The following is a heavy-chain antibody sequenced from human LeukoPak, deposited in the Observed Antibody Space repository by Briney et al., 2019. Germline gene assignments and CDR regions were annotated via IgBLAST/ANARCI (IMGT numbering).Heavy chain of an antibody. Sequence: PSETLSLTCAVYGGSFSGYYWSWIRQPPGKGLEWIGEINHSGSTNYNPSLKSRVTISVDTSKNQFSLKLSSVTAADTAVYYCARLYSSGLYYYYMDVWGKGTTVTISS. D-gene: IGHD6-19*01. CDR3: ARLYSSGLYYYYMDV. V-gene: IGHV4-34*01. CDR2: INHSGST. J-gene: IGHJ6*03. CDR1: GGSFSGYY.